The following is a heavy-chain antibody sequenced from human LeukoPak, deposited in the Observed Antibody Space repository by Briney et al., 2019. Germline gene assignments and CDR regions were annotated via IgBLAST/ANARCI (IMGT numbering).Heavy chain of an antibody. CDR1: GFTFSSYS. J-gene: IGHJ4*02. D-gene: IGHD3-10*01. V-gene: IGHV3-21*01. CDR2: ISSSSSYI. CDR3: ARSGFGDHEGAY. Sequence: GGSLRLSCAASGFTFSSYSMNWVRQAPGKGLEWVSSISSSSSYIYYADSVKGRFTISRDNAKNSLYLQMNSLRAEDTAVYYCARSGFGDHEGAYWGQGTLVTVSS.